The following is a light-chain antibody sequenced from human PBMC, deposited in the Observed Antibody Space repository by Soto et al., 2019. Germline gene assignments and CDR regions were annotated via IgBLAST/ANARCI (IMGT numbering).Light chain of an antibody. V-gene: IGLV2-23*02. CDR3: CSHAGSHVI. CDR1: TSDVGTYKF. J-gene: IGLJ2*01. Sequence: QSALTQPASVSGSPGQSITISCTGTTSDVGTYKFVSWYQQHPGIAPKLMIYEVSERPSGVSNRFSGSKSGNTASLTISGLQAEDEADYYCCSHAGSHVIFGGGTNLTVL. CDR2: EVS.